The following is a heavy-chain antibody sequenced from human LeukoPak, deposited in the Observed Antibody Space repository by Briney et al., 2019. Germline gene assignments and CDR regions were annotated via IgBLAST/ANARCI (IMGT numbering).Heavy chain of an antibody. CDR2: ISAYNGNT. CDR3: ARGGYYDSSGYPWWFDP. V-gene: IGHV1-18*01. CDR1: GGTFSSYA. Sequence: GASVKVSCKASGGTFSSYAISWVRQAPGQGLEWMGWISAYNGNTNYAQKLQGRVTMTTDTSTSTAYMELRSLRSDDTAVYYCARGGYYDSSGYPWWFDPWGQGTLVTVSS. J-gene: IGHJ5*02. D-gene: IGHD3-22*01.